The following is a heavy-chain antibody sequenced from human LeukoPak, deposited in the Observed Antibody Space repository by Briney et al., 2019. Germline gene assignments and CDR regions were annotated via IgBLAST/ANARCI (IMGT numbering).Heavy chain of an antibody. J-gene: IGHJ4*02. V-gene: IGHV4-4*02. CDR2: IFHGGIT. CDR1: GGSISSNNW. Sequence: PSETLSLTCAVSGGSISSNNWWSWVRQPPGKGLEWIGEIFHGGITNYNPSLKSRVTISVDKSKNQFSLRLNSVTAADTAMYYCARGIAAAGLYYFDYWGQGTLVTVSS. D-gene: IGHD6-13*01. CDR3: ARGIAAAGLYYFDY.